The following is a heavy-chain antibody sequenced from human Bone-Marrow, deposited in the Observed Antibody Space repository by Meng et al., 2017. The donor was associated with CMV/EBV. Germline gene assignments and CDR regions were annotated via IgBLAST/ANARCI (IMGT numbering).Heavy chain of an antibody. CDR2: INHSGST. V-gene: IGHV4-34*09. CDR3: ARGVGYYNFDY. Sequence: SETLSLTCAVYGGSFSGYYWSWIRQPPGKGLEWIGEINHSGSTNYNPSLKSRVTISVDTSKNQFSLKLSSVTAADTAVYYCARGVGYYNFDYWGQGTLVTVSS. J-gene: IGHJ4*02. CDR1: GGSFSGYY. D-gene: IGHD3-22*01.